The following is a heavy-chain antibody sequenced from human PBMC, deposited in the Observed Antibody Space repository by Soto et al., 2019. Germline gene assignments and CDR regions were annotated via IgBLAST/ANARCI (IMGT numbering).Heavy chain of an antibody. D-gene: IGHD3-16*01. V-gene: IGHV3-33*01. CDR3: ARDWGQDQAPSY. CDR2: IWYDGSNK. CDR1: GFTFSSYG. J-gene: IGHJ4*02. Sequence: GGSLRLSCAASGFTFSSYGMHWVRQAPGKGLEWVAVIWYDGSNKYYADSVKGRFTISRDNSKNTLYLQMNSLRAEDTAVYYCARDWGQDQAPSYWGQGTLVTVSS.